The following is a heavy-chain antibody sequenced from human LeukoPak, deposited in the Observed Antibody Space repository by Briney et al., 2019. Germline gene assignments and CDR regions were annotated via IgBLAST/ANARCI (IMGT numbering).Heavy chain of an antibody. Sequence: ASVKVSCKASGGTLSSYAISWVRQAPGQGLEWMGGIIPIFGTANYAQKFQGRVTITTDESTSTAYMELSSLRSEDTAVYYCARDLEDEMATNRGYAFDIXXQGTMVTVSS. CDR2: IIPIFGTA. V-gene: IGHV1-69*05. J-gene: IGHJ3*02. CDR1: GGTLSSYA. CDR3: ARDLEDEMATNRGYAFDI. D-gene: IGHD5-24*01.